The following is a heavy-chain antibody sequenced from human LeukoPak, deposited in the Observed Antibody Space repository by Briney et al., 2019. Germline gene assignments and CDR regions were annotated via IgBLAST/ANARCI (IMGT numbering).Heavy chain of an antibody. CDR2: ISSSGSTI. D-gene: IGHD6-19*01. J-gene: IGHJ4*02. Sequence: GGSLGLSCAASGFTFSSYEMNWVRQAPGKGLEWVSYISSSGSTIYYADSVKGRFTISRDNAKNSLYLQMNSLRAEDTAVYYCATAVAGTGEDYWGQGTLVTVSS. CDR1: GFTFSSYE. CDR3: ATAVAGTGEDY. V-gene: IGHV3-48*03.